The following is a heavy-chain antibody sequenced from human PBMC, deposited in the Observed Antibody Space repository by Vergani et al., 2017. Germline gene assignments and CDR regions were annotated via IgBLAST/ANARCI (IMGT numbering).Heavy chain of an antibody. Sequence: QVQLQESGPGLVKPSETLSLTCTVSGGSISSYYWSWIRQPPGKGLEWIGYIYYSGSTNYNPSLKSRVTISVDTSKNQFSLKLSSVTAADTAVYYCVREKRLGFGELLSRYYYYGMDVWGQGTTVTVSS. V-gene: IGHV4-59*01. CDR1: GGSISSYY. CDR3: VREKRLGFGELLSRYYYYGMDV. D-gene: IGHD3-10*01. J-gene: IGHJ6*02. CDR2: IYYSGST.